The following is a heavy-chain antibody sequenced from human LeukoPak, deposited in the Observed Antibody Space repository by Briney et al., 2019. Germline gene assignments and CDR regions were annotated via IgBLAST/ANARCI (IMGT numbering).Heavy chain of an antibody. D-gene: IGHD3-22*01. CDR3: ARDQHYYDSSELDY. V-gene: IGHV1-69*04. CDR1: GGTFSSYA. J-gene: IGHJ4*02. CDR2: FIPILGIA. Sequence: SVKVSCKASGGTFSSYAISWVRQAPGQGLEWMGRFIPILGIANYAQKFQGRVTITADKSTSTAYMELSSLRSEDTAVYYCARDQHYYDSSELDYWGQGTLVTVSS.